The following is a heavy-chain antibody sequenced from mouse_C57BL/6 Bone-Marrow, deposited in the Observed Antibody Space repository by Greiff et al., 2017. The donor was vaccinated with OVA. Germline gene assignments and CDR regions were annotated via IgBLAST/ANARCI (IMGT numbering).Heavy chain of an antibody. CDR3: ALGATVPFYAMDY. Sequence: VQLQQPGAELVRPGSSVKLSCKASGYTFTSYWMHWVKQRPIQGLEWIGNIDPSDSETHYNQKFKDKATLTVDKSSSTAYMQLSSLTSEDSAVYYCALGATVPFYAMDYWGQGTSVTVSS. J-gene: IGHJ4*01. D-gene: IGHD1-1*01. V-gene: IGHV1-52*01. CDR1: GYTFTSYW. CDR2: IDPSDSET.